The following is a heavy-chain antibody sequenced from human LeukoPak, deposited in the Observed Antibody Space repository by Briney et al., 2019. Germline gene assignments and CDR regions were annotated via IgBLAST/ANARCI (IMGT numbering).Heavy chain of an antibody. V-gene: IGHV3-53*01. CDR2: IYSGGST. D-gene: IGHD2-2*01. Sequence: GGSLRLSCAASGFTVGSNYMSWVRQAPGKGLEWVSVIYSGGSTYYADSVKGRFTISRDNSKNTLYLQMNSLRAEDTAVYYCAKAKYCSSTSCPNDYWGQGTLVTVSS. CDR3: AKAKYCSSTSCPNDY. J-gene: IGHJ4*02. CDR1: GFTVGSNY.